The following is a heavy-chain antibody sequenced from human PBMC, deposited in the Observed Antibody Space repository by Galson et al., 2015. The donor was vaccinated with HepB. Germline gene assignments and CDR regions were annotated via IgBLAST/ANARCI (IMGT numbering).Heavy chain of an antibody. CDR3: ARVGATFYFDY. J-gene: IGHJ4*02. Sequence: SLRLSCAASGFTFSSYAMHWARQAPGKGLEYVSAISSNGGSTYYANSVKGRFTISRDNSKNTLYLQMGSLRAEDMAVYYCARVGATFYFDYWGQGTLVTVSS. CDR2: ISSNGGST. V-gene: IGHV3-64*01. D-gene: IGHD3-16*01. CDR1: GFTFSSYA.